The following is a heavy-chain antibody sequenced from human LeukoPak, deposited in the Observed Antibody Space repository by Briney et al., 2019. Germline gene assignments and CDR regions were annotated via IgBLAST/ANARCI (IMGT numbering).Heavy chain of an antibody. V-gene: IGHV4-59*08. J-gene: IGHJ4*02. CDR1: GGSISSYY. D-gene: IGHD3-22*01. Sequence: SETLSLTCTVSGGSISSYYWSWIRQPPGKGLEWIGYIYYSGSTNYNPSLKSRFTISVDTSKNQFSLKLSTVTAADTAVYYCAATYDTLTGYFDYWGQGTLVTVSS. CDR2: IYYSGST. CDR3: AATYDTLTGYFDY.